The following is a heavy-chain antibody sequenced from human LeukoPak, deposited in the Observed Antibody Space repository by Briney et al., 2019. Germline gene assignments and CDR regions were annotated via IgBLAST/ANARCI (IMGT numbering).Heavy chain of an antibody. V-gene: IGHV3-7*01. J-gene: IGHJ6*03. Sequence: PGGSLRLSCAASGFTFSSYWMSWVRQAPGKGLEWVANIKQDGSEKYYVDSVKGRFTVSRDNAKNSLYLQMSSLRAEDTAVYYCARYTSAWWAMAEYYYYMDVWGTGTTVTISS. CDR1: GFTFSSYW. CDR3: ARYTSAWWAMAEYYYYMDV. D-gene: IGHD6-19*01. CDR2: IKQDGSEK.